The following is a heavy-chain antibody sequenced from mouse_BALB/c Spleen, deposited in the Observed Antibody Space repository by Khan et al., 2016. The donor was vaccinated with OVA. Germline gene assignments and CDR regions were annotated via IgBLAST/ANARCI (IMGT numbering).Heavy chain of an antibody. D-gene: IGHD2-1*01. CDR2: IWSDGAS. J-gene: IGHJ4*01. CDR3: VRGNFYAMDY. V-gene: IGHV2-6*02. Sequence: QVQLKESGPGLVAPSQSLSITCTVSGFSLTSYGVHWVRQPPGKGLEWLIVIWSDGASPYNSALKSRLSISKDNSKSQVFLKMNSLQTDDTAMYYCVRGNFYAMDYWGQGTSVTVSS. CDR1: GFSLTSYG.